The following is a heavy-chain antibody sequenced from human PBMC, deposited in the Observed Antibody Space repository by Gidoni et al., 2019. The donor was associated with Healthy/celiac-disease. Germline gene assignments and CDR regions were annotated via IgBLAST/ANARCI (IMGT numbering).Heavy chain of an antibody. D-gene: IGHD3-10*01. CDR1: GFPFSSYS. V-gene: IGHV3-21*01. CDR2: ISSSSRYI. Sequence: EVQLVESGGGLVKPGGSLRLSCPASGFPFSSYSMNWVRQAPGKGLEWVASISSSSRYIYYADSVKGRFTIARDNAKNSLYLQMNSLRAEDTAVYYCARDPMVRGVITLMDVWGKGTTVTVSS. J-gene: IGHJ6*04. CDR3: ARDPMVRGVITLMDV.